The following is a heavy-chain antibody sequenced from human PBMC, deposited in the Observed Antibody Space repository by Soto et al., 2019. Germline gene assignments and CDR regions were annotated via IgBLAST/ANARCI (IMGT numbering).Heavy chain of an antibody. D-gene: IGHD2-21*02. CDR2: IYYSGST. Sequence: QVQLQESGPGLVKPSQTLSLTCTVSGGSISSGGYYWSWIRQHPGKGLEWIGYIYYSGSTYYNPSLKRRVTISVDTSKNQFSLKLSSVTAADTAVYYCARVCGGDCHYGMDVWGHGTTVTVSS. J-gene: IGHJ6*02. CDR1: GGSISSGGYY. V-gene: IGHV4-31*03. CDR3: ARVCGGDCHYGMDV.